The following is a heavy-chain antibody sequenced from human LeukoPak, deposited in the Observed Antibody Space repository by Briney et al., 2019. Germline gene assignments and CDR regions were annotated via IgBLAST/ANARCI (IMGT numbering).Heavy chain of an antibody. J-gene: IGHJ4*02. CDR3: ARGVGNYRYYFDY. D-gene: IGHD3-22*01. CDR2: ISSSGTYI. Sequence: GGSLRLSCAASGFTFSSYAMNWIRQAPGKGLEWVSSISSSGTYIYNADLVEGRFTVSRDNAKNSLYLQMNSLRAEDTAVYYCARGVGNYRYYFDYWGQGTLVTVSS. CDR1: GFTFSSYA. V-gene: IGHV3-21*01.